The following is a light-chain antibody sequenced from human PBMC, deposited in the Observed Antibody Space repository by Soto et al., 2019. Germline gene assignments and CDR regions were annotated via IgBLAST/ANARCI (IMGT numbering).Light chain of an antibody. CDR2: GAS. J-gene: IGKJ1*01. CDR1: QSVSSN. CDR3: QQYNNWPPRT. V-gene: IGKV3-15*01. Sequence: EIVMTQSPGTLCLSPRERATLSCRSSQSVSSNLAWYQQKPGQAPRLLIYGASTRATGIPARFSGSGSGTEFTLTISSLQSEDFAVYYCQQYNNWPPRTFGQGTKVDIK.